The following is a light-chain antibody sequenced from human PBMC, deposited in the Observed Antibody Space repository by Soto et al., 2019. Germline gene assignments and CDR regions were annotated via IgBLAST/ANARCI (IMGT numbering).Light chain of an antibody. CDR3: QQYNQWPLT. Sequence: EIVMTQSPATLSVSPGERATLSCRASESVSRDLGWYLQEPGQAPRLLIYGASTRATGIPDRFSGSGSGTDFTLTINSLQSEDSVVYYCQQYNQWPLTFGGGTKVEVK. V-gene: IGKV3-15*01. CDR2: GAS. J-gene: IGKJ4*01. CDR1: ESVSRD.